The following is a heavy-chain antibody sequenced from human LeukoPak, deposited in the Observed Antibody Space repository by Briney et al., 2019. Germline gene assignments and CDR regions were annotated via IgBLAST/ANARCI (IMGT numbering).Heavy chain of an antibody. CDR2: IRKDGSVI. Sequence: PGGSLRLSCAASGFTFSRYWMAWVRQAPGKGLEWVANIRKDGSVINYLYSVKGRFTISRDNTKQSLYLQMNGLRAEDTAMSYCAKDEIYCSSPVCYDVFDIWGQGTMVTVSS. V-gene: IGHV3-7*01. CDR1: GFTFSRYW. J-gene: IGHJ3*02. D-gene: IGHD2-2*01. CDR3: AKDEIYCSSPVCYDVFDI.